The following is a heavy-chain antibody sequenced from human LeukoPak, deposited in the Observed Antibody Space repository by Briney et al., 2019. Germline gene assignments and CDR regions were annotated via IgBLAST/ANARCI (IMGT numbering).Heavy chain of an antibody. J-gene: IGHJ4*02. V-gene: IGHV3-30-3*01. Sequence: GGSLRLSCAASGFTFSSYAMHWVRQAPGKGLEWVATISYDGSNNYYADSVKGRFTISRDSSKNTLYLQMSSLRAEDTAVYYCAKDLTTVVTPCFDYWGQGTLVTVSS. CDR3: AKDLTTVVTPCFDY. CDR2: ISYDGSNN. D-gene: IGHD4-23*01. CDR1: GFTFSSYA.